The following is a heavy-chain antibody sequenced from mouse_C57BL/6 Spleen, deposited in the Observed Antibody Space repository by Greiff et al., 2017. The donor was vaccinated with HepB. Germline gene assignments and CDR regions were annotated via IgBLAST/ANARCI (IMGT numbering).Heavy chain of an antibody. J-gene: IGHJ3*01. D-gene: IGHD1-1*01. CDR3: TPYYYGSTPFAY. CDR2: IDPETGGT. CDR1: GYTFTDYE. V-gene: IGHV1-15*01. Sequence: VHLVESGAELVRPGASVTLSCKASGYTFTDYEMHWVKQTPVHGLEWIGAIDPETGGTAYNQKFKGKAILTADKSSSTAYMELRSLTSEDSAVYYCTPYYYGSTPFAYWGQGTLVIVSA.